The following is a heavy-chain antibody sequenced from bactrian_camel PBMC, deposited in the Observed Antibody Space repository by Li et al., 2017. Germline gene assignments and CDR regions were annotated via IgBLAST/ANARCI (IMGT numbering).Heavy chain of an antibody. CDR3: AAGPYGDSPWGGQISEGDFGY. CDR1: FPHSSNC. V-gene: IGHV3S26*01. D-gene: IGHD4*01. Sequence: HVQLVESGGGSVQAGGSLRLSCVVKFPHSSNCVAWFRQTPGKEREGVAATYAGGGREWYADSVKGRFTISHDNAKNMFDNANDQLYLQMNSLKPDDTAMYYCAAGPYGDSPWGGQISEGDFGYFGQGTQVTVS. CDR2: TYAGGGRE. J-gene: IGHJ6*01.